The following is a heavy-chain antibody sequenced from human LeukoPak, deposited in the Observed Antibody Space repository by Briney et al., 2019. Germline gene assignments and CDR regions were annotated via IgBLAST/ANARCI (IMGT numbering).Heavy chain of an antibody. D-gene: IGHD3-10*02. J-gene: IGHJ4*02. Sequence: PGGSLRLSCAASGFTFSSYSMNWVRQAPGKGLEWVSSISSSSSYIYYADSVKGRFTISRDNSRNTLYLQMNSLRAEDTAVYYCAHGTMYQLDSWGQGTLVTVSS. CDR1: GFTFSSYS. CDR3: AHGTMYQLDS. V-gene: IGHV3-21*04. CDR2: ISSSSSYI.